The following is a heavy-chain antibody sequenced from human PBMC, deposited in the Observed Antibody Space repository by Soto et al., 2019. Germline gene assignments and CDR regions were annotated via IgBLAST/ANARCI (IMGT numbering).Heavy chain of an antibody. D-gene: IGHD3-9*01. CDR1: GFTFTAHA. CDR3: ARDRYFDSYDFDY. J-gene: IGHJ4*02. V-gene: IGHV3-30-3*01. CDR2: ISYDGGNQ. Sequence: QVQLVESGGGVVQPGRSVRLSCAASGFTFTAHAMHWGRQAPGKGLEWVAVISYDGGNQHYADSVKGRLTISRDDSKNTLYLQMNSLRAEDTAVYYCARDRYFDSYDFDYWGQGTLVTVSS.